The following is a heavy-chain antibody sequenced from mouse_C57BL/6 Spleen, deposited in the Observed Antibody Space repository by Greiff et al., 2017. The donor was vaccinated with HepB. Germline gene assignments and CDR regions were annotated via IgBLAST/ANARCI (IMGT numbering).Heavy chain of an antibody. CDR1: GYSITSGYY. CDR2: ISYDGSN. V-gene: IGHV3-6*01. J-gene: IGHJ3*01. CDR3: ARDRELEFAY. D-gene: IGHD3-1*01. Sequence: EVKLQESGPGLVKPSQSLSLTCSVTGYSITSGYYWNWIRQFPGNKLEWMGYISYDGSNNYNPSLKHRISITRDTSKNQFFLKLNSVTTEDTATYYCARDRELEFAYWGQGTLVTVSA.